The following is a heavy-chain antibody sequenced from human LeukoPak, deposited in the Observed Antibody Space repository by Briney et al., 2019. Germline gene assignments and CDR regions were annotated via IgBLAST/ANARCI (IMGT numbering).Heavy chain of an antibody. V-gene: IGHV1-3*01. CDR2: INAGNGNT. D-gene: IGHD1-26*01. CDR1: GYTFTSYA. CDR3: EMGATPYYYYGMDV. Sequence: ASVKVSCKASGYTFTSYAMHWVRQAPGQRLEWMGWINAGNGNTKYSQKFQGRVTITRDTSASTAYMELSSLRSEDTAVYYCEMGATPYYYYGMDVWGQGTTVTVSS. J-gene: IGHJ6*02.